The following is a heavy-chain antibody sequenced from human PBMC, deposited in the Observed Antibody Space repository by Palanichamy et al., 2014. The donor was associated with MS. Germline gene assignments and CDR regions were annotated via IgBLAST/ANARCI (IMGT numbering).Heavy chain of an antibody. CDR2: INVGNGDT. V-gene: IGHV1-3*01. J-gene: IGHJ4*02. CDR3: ARNFDSRGSWYSYDF. CDR1: GYTFTDFA. Sequence: QVQLLQSGPEVRKPGASVKVSCKASGYTFTDFAMHWVRQAPGQRPESMGWINVGNGDTKYLQKFQGRVTITRDTSANTAYMELRSLRSDDTAVYYCARNFDSRGSWYSYDFWGQGTLVTVSS. D-gene: IGHD3-22*01.